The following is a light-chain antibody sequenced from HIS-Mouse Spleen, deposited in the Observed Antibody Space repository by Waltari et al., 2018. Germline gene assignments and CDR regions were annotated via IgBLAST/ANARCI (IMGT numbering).Light chain of an antibody. CDR3: NSRDSSGNHLV. CDR1: SLRSYY. J-gene: IGLJ2*01. V-gene: IGLV3-19*01. Sequence: SSELTQDPAVSVALGQTVRITCQGDSLRSYYESWYQQTPGQAPVLVIYGKNNRPSGIPDRFSGSSSGNTASLTITGAQAEDEANYYCNSRDSSGNHLVFGGGTKLTVL. CDR2: GKN.